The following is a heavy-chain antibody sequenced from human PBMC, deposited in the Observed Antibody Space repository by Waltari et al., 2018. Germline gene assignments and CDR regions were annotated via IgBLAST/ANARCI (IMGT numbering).Heavy chain of an antibody. V-gene: IGHV3-53*01. D-gene: IGHD6-13*01. J-gene: IGHJ4*02. Sequence: EVQLVESGGGLIQPGGALRLSCASSGFTVSSTDMCWARQAPGKGLECVSLIYSSGTTYYIDSVKGRFTISRDISKNTLYLQMNSLRAEDTAVYYCARDLGYSSSWGYWGQGTLVTVSS. CDR1: GFTVSSTD. CDR2: IYSSGTT. CDR3: ARDLGYSSSWGY.